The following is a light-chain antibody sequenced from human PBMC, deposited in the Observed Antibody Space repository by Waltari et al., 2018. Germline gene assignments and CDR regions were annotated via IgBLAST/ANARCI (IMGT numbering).Light chain of an antibody. V-gene: IGLV2-8*01. J-gene: IGLJ1*01. CDR1: SSDVGGYNY. CDR2: EVS. CDR3: SSYAGTNNPYV. Sequence: QSALTQPPSASGSPGQTVTISCTGTSSDVGGYNYASGYQQHPGKAPKPMIYEVSKRPSGVPDRFSGSKSGNTASLTVSGLQAEDEADYYCSSYAGTNNPYVFGTGTKVTVL.